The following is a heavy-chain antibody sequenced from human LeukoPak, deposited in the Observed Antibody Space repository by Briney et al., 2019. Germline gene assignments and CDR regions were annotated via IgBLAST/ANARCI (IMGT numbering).Heavy chain of an antibody. CDR3: AKGTGRTFYYFDY. CDR1: GGSISSGNYQ. D-gene: IGHD3/OR15-3a*01. J-gene: IGHJ4*02. V-gene: IGHV4-61*02. CDR2: IYTSGST. Sequence: SQTLSLTCTVSGGSISSGNYQWTWIRQPAGKGLEWIGRIYTSGSTNYNPSLKSRVTISADTSKNQFSLKLSSVTAADTAVYYCAKGTGRTFYYFDYWGQGTLVTVSS.